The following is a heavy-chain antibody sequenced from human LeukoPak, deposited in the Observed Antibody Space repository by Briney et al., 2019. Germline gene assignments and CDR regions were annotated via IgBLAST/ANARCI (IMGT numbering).Heavy chain of an antibody. CDR1: TGSISSHY. V-gene: IGHV4-59*11. Sequence: SETLSLTCTVSTGSISSHYWSWIRQPPGKGLEWIGYIYYRGSTNYNPSLKSRVTISVDTSKNQFSLKLSSVTAADTAVYYCAGMTASYYYYYMDVWGKGTTVTISS. D-gene: IGHD5-18*01. J-gene: IGHJ6*03. CDR3: AGMTASYYYYYMDV. CDR2: IYYRGST.